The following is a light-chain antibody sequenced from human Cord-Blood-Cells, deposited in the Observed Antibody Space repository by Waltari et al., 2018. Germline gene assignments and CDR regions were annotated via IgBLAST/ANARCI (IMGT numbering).Light chain of an antibody. V-gene: IGLV2-14*01. CDR2: EVS. CDR1: SSAVGGYNY. Sequence: QSALTQPASVAGSPGQSTTISCTGTSSAVGGYNYVYWYQQHPGNAPKLMIYEVSNRPSGVSNRFSGSKSGNTASLTISGLQAEDEADYYCSSYTSSSTRVFGGGTKLTVL. CDR3: SSYTSSSTRV. J-gene: IGLJ3*02.